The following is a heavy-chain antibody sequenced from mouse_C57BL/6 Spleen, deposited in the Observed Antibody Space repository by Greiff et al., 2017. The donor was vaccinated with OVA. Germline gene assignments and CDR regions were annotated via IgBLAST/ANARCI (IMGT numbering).Heavy chain of an antibody. J-gene: IGHJ2*01. CDR3: TDITSVEVY. CDR1: GFTFSNHW. D-gene: IGHD1-1*01. Sequence: EVKLVESGGGLVQPGGSMKLSCVASGFTFSNHWMNWVRQSPEKGLEWVAQIKLKSDNFATHYAESVKGRFTISRDDSKSSVSLQMNNLRAEDTGIYYCTDITSVEVYWGQGTTLTVSS. V-gene: IGHV6-3*01. CDR2: IKLKSDNFAT.